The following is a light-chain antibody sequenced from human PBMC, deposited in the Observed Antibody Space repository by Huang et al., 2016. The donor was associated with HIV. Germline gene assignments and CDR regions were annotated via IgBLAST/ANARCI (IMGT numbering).Light chain of an antibody. CDR3: HQSRSFPYT. V-gene: IGKV6-21*02. CDR2: YAS. CDR1: QSIGNS. J-gene: IGKJ2*01. Sequence: DIVLTQSPDFQSVTPKEKVTITCRASQSIGNSLHWYQQKPGQSQSLLIKYASQSISGVPSRFSGSGFGTDFTLTINSLESEDAATYYCHQSRSFPYTFGQGTRLEIK.